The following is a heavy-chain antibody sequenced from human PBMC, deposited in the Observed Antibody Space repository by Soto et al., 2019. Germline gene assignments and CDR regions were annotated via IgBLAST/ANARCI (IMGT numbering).Heavy chain of an antibody. D-gene: IGHD6-19*01. J-gene: IGHJ4*02. CDR2: IYYSGST. CDR3: ARHELDSSGWYFDY. V-gene: IGHV4-39*01. CDR1: GGSISSSSYY. Sequence: QLQLQESGPGLVKPSETLSLTCTVSGGSISSSSYYWGWIRQPPGKGLEWIGSIYYSGSTYYNPSLKSRVTISVDTSKNQFSLKLSSVTAADTAVYYCARHELDSSGWYFDYWGQGTLVTVSS.